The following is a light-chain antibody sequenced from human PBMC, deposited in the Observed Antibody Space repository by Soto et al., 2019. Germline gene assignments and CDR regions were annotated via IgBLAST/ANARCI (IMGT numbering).Light chain of an antibody. J-gene: IGKJ1*01. CDR3: QQRSNHWT. CDR2: DAS. V-gene: IGKV3-11*01. CDR1: QSVSSY. Sequence: EIVLTQSPATLSLSPGDRATLSCRASQSVSSYLAWYQQKPGQAPMLLIYDASNRATGIPARFSGSGSGTDFTLTISSLEPEDFAFYYGQQRSNHWTFGQGTKVEIK.